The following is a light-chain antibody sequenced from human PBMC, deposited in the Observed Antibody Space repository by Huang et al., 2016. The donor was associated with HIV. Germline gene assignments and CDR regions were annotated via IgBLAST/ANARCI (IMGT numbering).Light chain of an antibody. J-gene: IGKJ5*01. CDR2: GAS. CDR3: QQLTTSPST. V-gene: IGKV1-9*01. CDR1: HDITTF. Sequence: IQLTQSPTSVSASVGDSVTFTCRASHDITTFVAWYQQKPGKAPQLLIAGASSVQSEVPSRFRGRGAGTDFTLTISSLQPEDVATYYCQQLTTSPSTFGPGSRLEVK.